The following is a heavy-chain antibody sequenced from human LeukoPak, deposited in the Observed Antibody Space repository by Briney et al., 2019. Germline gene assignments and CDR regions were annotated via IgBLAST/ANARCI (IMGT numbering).Heavy chain of an antibody. CDR3: ATILSYYGSGFDY. CDR1: GYTLTELS. J-gene: IGHJ4*02. V-gene: IGHV1-24*01. D-gene: IGHD3-10*01. Sequence: ASVKVSCKVSGYTLTELSMHWVRQAPGKGGEWGGGFDPEDGETIYAQKFQGRVTMTEDTSTDTAYMELSSLRSEDTAVYYCATILSYYGSGFDYWGQGTLVTVSS. CDR2: FDPEDGET.